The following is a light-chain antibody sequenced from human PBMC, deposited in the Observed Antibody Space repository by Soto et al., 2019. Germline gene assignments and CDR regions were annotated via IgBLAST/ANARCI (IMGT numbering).Light chain of an antibody. J-gene: IGLJ1*01. CDR1: SSDVGSYNR. V-gene: IGLV2-18*02. Sequence: QSALTQPPSVSGSPGQSVTISCTGTSSDVGSYNRVSWYQQPPGTAPKLMIYEVSNRPSGVPDRFSGSKSGNTASLTISGLQPEDEADYYCNSYTSSSTYVSGTGTKVTVL. CDR2: EVS. CDR3: NSYTSSSTYV.